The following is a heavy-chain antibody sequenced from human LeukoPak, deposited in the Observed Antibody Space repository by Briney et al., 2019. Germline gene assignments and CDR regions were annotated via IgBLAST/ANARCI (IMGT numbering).Heavy chain of an antibody. CDR2: INYSATT. D-gene: IGHD6-13*01. Sequence: SETLSLTCTVSGDSISSGGYFWSWIRQHPGKGLVWIGYINYSATTYYNPSLKSRLTISVDTSKNQFSLKLSSVTAADTAVYYCAREYVGSSSWFDPWGQGTLVTVSS. CDR1: GDSISSGGYF. V-gene: IGHV4-31*03. J-gene: IGHJ5*02. CDR3: AREYVGSSSWFDP.